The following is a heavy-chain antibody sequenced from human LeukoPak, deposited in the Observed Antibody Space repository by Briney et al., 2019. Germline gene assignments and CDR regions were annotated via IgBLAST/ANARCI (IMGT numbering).Heavy chain of an antibody. Sequence: KPSETLSLTCAVYGGSFSGYYWSWIRQPPGKGLEWIGEINHSGSTNYNPSLKSRVTISVDTSKNQFSLKLSSVTAADTAVYYCARDPGYSNYGNWFDPWGQGTLVTVSS. J-gene: IGHJ5*02. CDR1: GGSFSGYY. V-gene: IGHV4-34*01. D-gene: IGHD4-11*01. CDR3: ARDPGYSNYGNWFDP. CDR2: INHSGST.